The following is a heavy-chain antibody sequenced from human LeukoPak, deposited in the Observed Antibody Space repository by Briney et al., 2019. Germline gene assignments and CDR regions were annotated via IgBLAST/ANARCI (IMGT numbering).Heavy chain of an antibody. Sequence: SVKVSCKASGGTFSSYAISWVRQAPGQGLEWMGRIIPILGIANYAQKFQGRVTITADKSTSTAYMELSSLRSEDTAVYYCARDQAPYYYDSSGYSNLDYWGQGTLVTVSS. CDR1: GGTFSSYA. CDR3: ARDQAPYYYDSSGYSNLDY. CDR2: IIPILGIA. D-gene: IGHD3-22*01. V-gene: IGHV1-69*04. J-gene: IGHJ4*02.